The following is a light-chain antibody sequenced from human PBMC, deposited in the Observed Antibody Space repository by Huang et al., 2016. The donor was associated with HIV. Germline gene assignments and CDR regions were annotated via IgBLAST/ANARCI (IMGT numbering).Light chain of an antibody. V-gene: IGKV3-15*01. CDR3: QQYNNWPFT. J-gene: IGKJ2*01. CDR1: QGVSTR. Sequence: EIVMTQSPATLSVSPGERATLSCRTSQGVSTRLAWYQQRRGQPPRLLISDASTRATGIPARFSGSGSETEFTLTVSSLQSEDFAVYYCQQYNNWPFTFGQGTNLEIK. CDR2: DAS.